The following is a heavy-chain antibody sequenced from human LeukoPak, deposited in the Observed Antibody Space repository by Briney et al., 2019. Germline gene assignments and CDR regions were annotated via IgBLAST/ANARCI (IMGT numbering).Heavy chain of an antibody. CDR2: FYRSSTYI. CDR1: GFNYSSYT. Sequence: GGSLTLFCAASGFNYSSYTMNGVRQAPGKGLEWVSSFYRSSTYIFYADSVEGRFTISRDNAKNSLYLQMNSLRAEDTAVYYCAREGQGYGGKDYWGQGTRVTVSS. CDR3: AREGQGYGGKDY. V-gene: IGHV3-21*04. J-gene: IGHJ4*02. D-gene: IGHD4-23*01.